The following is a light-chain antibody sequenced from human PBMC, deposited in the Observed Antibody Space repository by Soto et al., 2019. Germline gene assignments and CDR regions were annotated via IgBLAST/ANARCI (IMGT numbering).Light chain of an antibody. CDR3: QQLNSYPPF. J-gene: IGKJ4*01. CDR2: AAS. V-gene: IGKV1-9*01. CDR1: QGISSY. Sequence: DIQLTQSPSFLSASVGDRVTITCRASQGISSYLAWYQQKPGKAPKLLIYAASTLQSGVPSRFSGSGSGTEFTLTISSLQPEDCATYYCQQLNSYPPFFGGGTMVEIK.